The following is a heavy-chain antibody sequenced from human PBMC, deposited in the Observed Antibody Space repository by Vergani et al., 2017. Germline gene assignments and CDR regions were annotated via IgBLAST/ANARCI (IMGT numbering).Heavy chain of an antibody. CDR3: ANDGIQRYYGMDV. CDR1: GFTFSSYA. Sequence: EVQLLESGGGLVQPGGSLRLSCAASGFTFSSYAMSWVRQAPGKGLEWVSAISGSGGSKYYADSVKGRFTISRDNSKNTLYLQMNSLRAEDTAVYYCANDGIQRYYGMDVWGRGTTVTVSS. D-gene: IGHD1-1*01. CDR2: ISGSGGSK. J-gene: IGHJ6*02. V-gene: IGHV3-23*01.